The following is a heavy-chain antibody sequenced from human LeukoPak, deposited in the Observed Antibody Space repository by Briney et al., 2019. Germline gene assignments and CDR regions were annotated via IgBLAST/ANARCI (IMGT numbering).Heavy chain of an antibody. CDR3: ARAPGYKGALHFDY. Sequence: SETLSLTCAVYGGSFSGYYWSWIRQPPGKGLEWIGEINHSGSTNYNPSLKSRVTISVDTSKNQFSLKLSSVTAADTAVYYCARAPGYKGALHFDYWGQGTLVTVSS. V-gene: IGHV4-34*01. D-gene: IGHD5-24*01. J-gene: IGHJ4*02. CDR1: GGSFSGYY. CDR2: INHSGST.